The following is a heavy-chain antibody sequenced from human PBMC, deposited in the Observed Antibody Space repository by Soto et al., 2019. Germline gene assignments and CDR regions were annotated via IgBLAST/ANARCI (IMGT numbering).Heavy chain of an antibody. J-gene: IGHJ4*02. V-gene: IGHV4-59*01. D-gene: IGHD5-18*01. CDR2: IFYSGST. CDR3: ARGAADTAMVDS. Sequence: SETLSLTCTVSGGSIRSYYWTWIRQPPGKGLEWLGYIFYSGSTFYSPSLKSRVTISIHTSKSQFSLQLTSVTAADTAVYYCARGAADTAMVDSWGQGTLVTVSS. CDR1: GGSIRSYY.